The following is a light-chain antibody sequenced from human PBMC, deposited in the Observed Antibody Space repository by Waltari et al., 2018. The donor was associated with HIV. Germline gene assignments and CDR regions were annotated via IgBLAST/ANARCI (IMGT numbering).Light chain of an antibody. CDR2: SAS. CDR1: QGISSY. J-gene: IGKJ4*01. V-gene: IGKV1-9*01. CDR3: QQFNSFPPT. Sequence: DIQLTQSPSFLSASVGDRITITCRASQGISSYLAWYQQKPGKAPKRLIYSASTLQSGVLGRFSGSGSGTEFTLTISSLQPEDFATYFCQQFNSFPPTFGGGTKVEIK.